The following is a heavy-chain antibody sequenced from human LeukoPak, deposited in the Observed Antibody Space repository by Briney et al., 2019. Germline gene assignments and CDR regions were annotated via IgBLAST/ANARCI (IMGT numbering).Heavy chain of an antibody. CDR3: ARGHYYGSGPYVF. V-gene: IGHV3-53*01. D-gene: IGHD3-10*01. J-gene: IGHJ4*02. CDR2: IYTAGST. CDR1: GFAVSNSY. Sequence: PGGSLRLSCAASGFAVSNSYMSWVRQAPGKGLEWVSVIYTAGSTNYADSVKGRFTISRDNAENSLYLQMNSLRAEDTAVYYCARGHYYGSGPYVFWGQGTLVTVSS.